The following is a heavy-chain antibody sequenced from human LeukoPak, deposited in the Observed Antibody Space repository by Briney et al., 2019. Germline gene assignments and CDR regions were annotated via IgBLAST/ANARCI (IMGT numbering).Heavy chain of an antibody. J-gene: IGHJ4*02. D-gene: IGHD4-17*01. V-gene: IGHV3-33*06. CDR1: GPTIRNYG. CDR3: AKPSDYVDYLPFDS. CDR2: IYYDGSNN. Sequence: GGSLRLSCAASGPTIRNYGMHCVRQAPGKGLEWVALIYYDGSNNYYADSVKGRFTISRDNSKNTVYLQINSLRVEDTAVYYFAKPSDYVDYLPFDSWGQGTLVTVSS.